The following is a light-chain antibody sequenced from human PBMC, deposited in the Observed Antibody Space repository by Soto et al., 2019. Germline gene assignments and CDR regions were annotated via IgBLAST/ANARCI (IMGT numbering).Light chain of an antibody. CDR3: QQYGDSPLA. CDR1: QSIRGSY. CDR2: AES. J-gene: IGKJ4*01. Sequence: EIVMTQSPATLSVSPGGRATLSCSASQSIRGSYLAWCQQKPGQPPRLPXXAESSRATGIPDRLSGSWSGTDFTPTISRLEPEDFAVYPWQQYGDSPLAFGGGTKVDIK. V-gene: IGKV3-20*01.